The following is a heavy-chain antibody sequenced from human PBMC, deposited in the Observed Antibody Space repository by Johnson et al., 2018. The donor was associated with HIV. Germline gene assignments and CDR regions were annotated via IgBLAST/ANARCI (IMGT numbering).Heavy chain of an antibody. CDR2: ISYDGSNK. V-gene: IGHV3-30*04. Sequence: QMQLVESGGGVVQPGRSLRLSCAASGFTFSSYAMHWVRQAPGKGLEWVAVISYDGSNKYYADSVKGRFTISRDNSKNTLYLQMNSLRVEDTAVYYCARGYGDYSDFFDVWGQGTMVTVSS. D-gene: IGHD4-17*01. J-gene: IGHJ3*01. CDR3: ARGYGDYSDFFDV. CDR1: GFTFSSYA.